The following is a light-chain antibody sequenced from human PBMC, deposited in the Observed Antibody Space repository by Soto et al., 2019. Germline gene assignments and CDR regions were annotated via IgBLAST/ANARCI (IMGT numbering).Light chain of an antibody. CDR1: QSVSSY. CDR3: QQRSSWPPT. J-gene: IGKJ1*01. CDR2: DAS. V-gene: IGKV3-11*01. Sequence: EIVLTQSPATLSLSPGERATLSCRASQSVSSYLAWFQQKNGQAPRLLIYDASNRDTGIPARFSGRGSGTDFTLTISRLEPEDFEVYYCQQRSSWPPTFGQGTKVDIK.